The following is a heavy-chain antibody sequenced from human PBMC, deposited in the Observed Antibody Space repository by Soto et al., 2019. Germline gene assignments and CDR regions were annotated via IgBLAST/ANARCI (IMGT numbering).Heavy chain of an antibody. V-gene: IGHV4-4*02. J-gene: IGHJ6*02. CDR1: GGSISSSNW. Sequence: PSETLSLTCAVSGGSISSSNWWSWVRQPPGKGLEWIGEIYHSGSTNYNPSLKSQVTISVDKSKNQFSLKLSSVTAADTAVYYCARDRSGNWNYYYYGMDVWGQGTTVTVSS. CDR2: IYHSGST. D-gene: IGHD1-20*01. CDR3: ARDRSGNWNYYYYGMDV.